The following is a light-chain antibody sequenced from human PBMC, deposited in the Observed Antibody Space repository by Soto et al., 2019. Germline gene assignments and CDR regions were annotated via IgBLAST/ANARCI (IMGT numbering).Light chain of an antibody. CDR1: SSNHGARYD. V-gene: IGLV1-40*01. J-gene: IGLJ3*02. CDR2: GSS. Sequence: QSVLTQPPTVSGAPGQTVTISCTGSSSNHGARYDVHWYQQVPGKAPKLLIFGSSDRASGVPDRFSGSKSGTSASLAITGLQADDEATYFCQSYDKSLSGSVFGGGTKVTVL. CDR3: QSYDKSLSGSV.